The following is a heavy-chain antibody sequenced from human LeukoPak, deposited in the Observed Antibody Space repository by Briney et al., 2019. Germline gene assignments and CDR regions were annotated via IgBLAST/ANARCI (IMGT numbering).Heavy chain of an antibody. CDR2: FYYSGST. V-gene: IGHV4-39*01. Sequence: SETLSLTCTVSGDSISSGSSYYWAWIRQPPGKGLEWIGTFYYSGSTYYNPSPKSRVTVSVDTSKNQFSLKVSSVTAADTAVYYCARRAIPYSSSWYTGAFDPWGQGTLVTVSS. D-gene: IGHD6-13*01. CDR1: GDSISSGSSYY. J-gene: IGHJ5*02. CDR3: ARRAIPYSSSWYTGAFDP.